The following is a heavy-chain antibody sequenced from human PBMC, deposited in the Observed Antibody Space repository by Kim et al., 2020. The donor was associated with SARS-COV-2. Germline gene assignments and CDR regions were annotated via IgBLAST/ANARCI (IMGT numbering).Heavy chain of an antibody. V-gene: IGHV3-7*03. CDR3: ARNNAMDV. J-gene: IGHJ6*02. Sequence: GGSLRLSCAASGFSFSNHWMTWVRQAPGRGPEWVANINQHGSEKYYVASVGGRFTISRDEAKNSLYLQMNSLRAEDTATYYCARNNAMDVWGQGTTVTVSS. CDR1: GFSFSNHW. CDR2: INQHGSEK.